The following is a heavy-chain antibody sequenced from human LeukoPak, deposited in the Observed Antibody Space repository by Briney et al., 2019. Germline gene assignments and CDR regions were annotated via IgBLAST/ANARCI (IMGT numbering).Heavy chain of an antibody. D-gene: IGHD3-9*01. J-gene: IGHJ4*02. CDR1: GFTFSSYW. CDR2: IKQGGSEK. V-gene: IGHV3-7*01. CDR3: ARVLRYFDWLFSPLDC. Sequence: PGGSLRLSCAASGFTFSSYWMSWVRQAPGKGLEWVANIKQGGSEKYYVDSVKGRFTISRDNAKNSLYLQMNSLRAEDTAVYYCARVLRYFDWLFSPLDCWGQGTLVTVSS.